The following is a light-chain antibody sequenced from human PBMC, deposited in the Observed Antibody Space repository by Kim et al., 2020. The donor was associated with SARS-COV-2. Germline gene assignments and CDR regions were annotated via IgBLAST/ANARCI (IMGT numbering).Light chain of an antibody. V-gene: IGKV1-5*01. Sequence: DIQMTQSPSTLSASVGDRVTITCRASQSTSSGLAWYQQKPGKTPKLLIYDTSNLESGVPSRFSGSGSGTEFTLTISSLQPDDLATYYCQQYNNYLWTFGQGTKVEIK. J-gene: IGKJ1*01. CDR3: QQYNNYLWT. CDR1: QSTSSG. CDR2: DTS.